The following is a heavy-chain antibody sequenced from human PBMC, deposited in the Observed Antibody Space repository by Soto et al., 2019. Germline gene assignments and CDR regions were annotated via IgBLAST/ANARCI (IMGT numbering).Heavy chain of an antibody. CDR3: ARGGLAGIAPRPYYFDY. D-gene: IGHD6-6*01. Sequence: QVQLVQSGAEVKKPGSSVKVSCKASGGTFSSYAISWVRQAPGQGIEWMGGIIPIFGTANYAQKFQGRVTITADESTSTAYMELSSLRSEDTAVYYCARGGLAGIAPRPYYFDYWGQGTLVTVSS. CDR2: IIPIFGTA. V-gene: IGHV1-69*01. J-gene: IGHJ4*02. CDR1: GGTFSSYA.